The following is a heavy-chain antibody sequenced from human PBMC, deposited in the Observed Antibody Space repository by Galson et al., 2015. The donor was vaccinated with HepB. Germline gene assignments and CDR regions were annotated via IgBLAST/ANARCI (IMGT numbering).Heavy chain of an antibody. V-gene: IGHV1-18*01. D-gene: IGHD1-26*01. J-gene: IGHJ4*02. Sequence: SVKVSCKASGCSFSTNGIAWVRQAPGQGLEWVGWISAYSGNTKYAEKFQDRVTLTAETSTTTAYMELRSLRSDDTALHYCARAGGEWEPIDFWGQGTLVSVSA. CDR3: ARAGGEWEPIDF. CDR2: ISAYSGNT. CDR1: GCSFSTNG.